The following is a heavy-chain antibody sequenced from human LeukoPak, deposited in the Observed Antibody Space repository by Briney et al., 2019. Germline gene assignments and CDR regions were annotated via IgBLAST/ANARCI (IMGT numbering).Heavy chain of an antibody. D-gene: IGHD2-21*01. Sequence: GGSLRLSCAASGFTFSSYWMNWVRQAPGKGLEWVGRIKPKTDGETTEYTAPVKDRFSISRDDSKSMMYLQMNSLKTEDTAVYYCITPLPYSAQGGQGTLVTVSS. V-gene: IGHV3-15*07. CDR1: GFTFSSYW. CDR2: IKPKTDGETT. CDR3: ITPLPYSAQ. J-gene: IGHJ4*02.